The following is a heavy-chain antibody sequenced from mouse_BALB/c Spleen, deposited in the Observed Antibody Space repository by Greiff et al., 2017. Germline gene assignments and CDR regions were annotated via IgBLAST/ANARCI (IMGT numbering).Heavy chain of an antibody. CDR1: GYTFSSYW. CDR2: ILPGSGST. J-gene: IGHJ4*01. CDR3: ARGDGNYNAMDY. D-gene: IGHD2-1*01. V-gene: IGHV1-9*01. Sequence: VKLQESGAELMKPGASVKISCKATGYTFSSYWIEWVKQRPGHGLEWIGEILPGSGSTNYNEKFKGKATFTADTSSNTAYMQLSSLTSEDSAVYYCARGDGNYNAMDYWGQGTSVTVSS.